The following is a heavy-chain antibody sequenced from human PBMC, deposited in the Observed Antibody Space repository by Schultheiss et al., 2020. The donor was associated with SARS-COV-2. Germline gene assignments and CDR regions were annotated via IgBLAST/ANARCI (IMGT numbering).Heavy chain of an antibody. J-gene: IGHJ3*02. CDR1: GFTFSSYA. CDR2: IKSKTDGGTT. CDR3: ARDSGVTSYYDNDAFDI. Sequence: GGSLRLSCAASGFTFSSYAMSWVRQAPGKGLERVGRIKSKTDGGTTDYAAPVKGRFTISRDDSKNTLYLQMNSLKTEDTAVYYCARDSGVTSYYDNDAFDIWGQGTMVTVSS. D-gene: IGHD3-22*01. V-gene: IGHV3-15*01.